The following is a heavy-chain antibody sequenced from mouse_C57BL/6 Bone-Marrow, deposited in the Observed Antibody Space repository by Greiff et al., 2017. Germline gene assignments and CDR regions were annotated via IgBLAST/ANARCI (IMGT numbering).Heavy chain of an antibody. CDR1: GFNIKDYY. CDR3: ARGDYVSSSAWLAY. Sequence: VQLQQSGAELVKPGASVKLSCTASGFNIKDYYMHWVKQRTEQGLEWIGRIDPEDGETKYAPKFQGKATITADTSSNTAYLQLSSLTSEDTAVYYGARGDYVSSSAWLAYWGQGTLVTVSA. D-gene: IGHD1-1*01. CDR2: IDPEDGET. J-gene: IGHJ3*01. V-gene: IGHV14-2*01.